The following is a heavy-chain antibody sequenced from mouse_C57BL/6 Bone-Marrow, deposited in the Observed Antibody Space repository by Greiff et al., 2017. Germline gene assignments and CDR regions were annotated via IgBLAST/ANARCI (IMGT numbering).Heavy chain of an antibody. D-gene: IGHD2-13*01. J-gene: IGHJ2*01. CDR1: GYTFTDYN. CDR3: ARDYYYFDY. CDR2: INPNNGGT. V-gene: IGHV1-22*01. Sequence: VQLQQSGPELVKPGASVKMSCKASGYTFTDYNMHWVKQSHGKSLEWIGYINPNNGGTSYNQKFKGKATLTVNTSSSTAYMELSSLTSEDSAVYYCARDYYYFDYWGQGTTLTVSS.